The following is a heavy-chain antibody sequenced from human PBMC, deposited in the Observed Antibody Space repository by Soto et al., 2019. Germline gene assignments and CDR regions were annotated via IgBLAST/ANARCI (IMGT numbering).Heavy chain of an antibody. Sequence: PGGSLRLSCAASGFIFRTYGMHWVRQAPGKGLEWVAVISYSGNKKAYADSVKGRFAISRDNSNNTLYLQIDSLTAADTAVYYCAKGPFIPAAGTPPGAFDMWGQGTMVTVSS. J-gene: IGHJ3*02. V-gene: IGHV3-30*18. CDR3: AKGPFIPAAGTPPGAFDM. CDR1: GFIFRTYG. D-gene: IGHD6-13*01. CDR2: ISYSGNKK.